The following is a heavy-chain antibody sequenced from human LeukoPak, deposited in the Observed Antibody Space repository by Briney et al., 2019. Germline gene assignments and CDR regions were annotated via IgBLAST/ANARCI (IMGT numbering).Heavy chain of an antibody. CDR1: GGSISSYY. Sequence: PSETLSLTCTVSGGSISSYYWSWIRQPPGKGLEWIGYIYYSGSTNYNPSLKSRVTISVDTSKNQFSLKLSSVTAADTAVYYCARRRHCSSTSCPNWFDPWGQGTLVTVSS. J-gene: IGHJ5*02. D-gene: IGHD2-2*01. CDR2: IYYSGST. CDR3: ARRRHCSSTSCPNWFDP. V-gene: IGHV4-59*12.